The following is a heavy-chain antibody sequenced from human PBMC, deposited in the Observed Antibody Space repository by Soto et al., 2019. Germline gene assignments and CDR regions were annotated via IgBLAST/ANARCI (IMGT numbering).Heavy chain of an antibody. CDR2: IYPGDSDT. Sequence: PGESLKISCKGSGYTFTTYWIAWVRQMPGQGLEWMGIIYPGDSDTRYSPSFQGQVTISVDKSINTAYLQWRSLKASDTAMYYCAIRGLYYLGSWGQGTLVTVSS. CDR1: GYTFTTYW. J-gene: IGHJ4*02. CDR3: AIRGLYYLGS. V-gene: IGHV5-51*01. D-gene: IGHD3-3*02.